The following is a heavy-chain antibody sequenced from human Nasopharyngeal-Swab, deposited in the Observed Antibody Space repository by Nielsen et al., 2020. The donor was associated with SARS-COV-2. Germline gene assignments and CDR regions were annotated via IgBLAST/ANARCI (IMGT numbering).Heavy chain of an antibody. CDR3: AKGGGWLYYFDF. CDR2: ISGSGATT. V-gene: IGHV3-23*01. D-gene: IGHD6-19*01. CDR1: GFTFSTYA. Sequence: GGSLRLSCAASGFTFSTYAMNWVRRAPGKGLEWVSSISGSGATTYYAVSVKGRVTISRDNSKNTLYLQVSSLSAEDTAMYYCAKGGGWLYYFDFWGQGTLVTVSS. J-gene: IGHJ4*02.